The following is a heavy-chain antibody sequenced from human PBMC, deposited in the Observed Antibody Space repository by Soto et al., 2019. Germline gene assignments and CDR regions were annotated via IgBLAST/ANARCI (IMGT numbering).Heavy chain of an antibody. CDR3: ARGPNLLVVPAAMWAY. D-gene: IGHD2-2*01. V-gene: IGHV4-34*01. CDR1: GGSFSGYY. Sequence: SETLSLTCAVYGGSFSGYYWSWIRQPPGKGLEWIGEINHSGSTNYNPSLKSRVTISVDTSKNQFSLKLSSVTAADTAVYYCARGPNLLVVPAAMWAYWGQGTLVTVSS. CDR2: INHSGST. J-gene: IGHJ4*02.